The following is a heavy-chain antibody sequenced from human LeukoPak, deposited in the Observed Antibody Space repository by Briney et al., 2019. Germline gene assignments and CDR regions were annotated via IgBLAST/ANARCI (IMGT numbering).Heavy chain of an antibody. Sequence: GGSLRLSCAASGFTFSSYGMHWVRQAPGKGLEWVAFIRYDGSNKYYADSVKGRFTISRDNSKNTLYLQMNSLRAEDTAVYYCAKEGGSSGWFSIDYWGQGTLVTVSS. CDR3: AKEGGSSGWFSIDY. CDR2: IRYDGSNK. V-gene: IGHV3-30*02. J-gene: IGHJ4*02. CDR1: GFTFSSYG. D-gene: IGHD6-19*01.